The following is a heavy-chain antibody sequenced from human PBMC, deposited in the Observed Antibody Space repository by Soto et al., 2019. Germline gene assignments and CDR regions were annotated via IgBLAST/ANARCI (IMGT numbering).Heavy chain of an antibody. CDR2: INPNSGVT. V-gene: IGHV1-2*04. CDR1: GDRFTDYY. Sequence: QVQLVQSGAEVKEPGASVTVSCRASGDRFTDYYMHWVRQAPGQGLEWMGWINPNSGVTKYAQKFQRWVTMTRDTSIRTVYMQLSRRRFDDTAIYYCARESGGATATLDYYYFYMDVWGTGTTVTVSS. CDR3: ARESGGATATLDYYYFYMDV. D-gene: IGHD5-12*01. J-gene: IGHJ6*03.